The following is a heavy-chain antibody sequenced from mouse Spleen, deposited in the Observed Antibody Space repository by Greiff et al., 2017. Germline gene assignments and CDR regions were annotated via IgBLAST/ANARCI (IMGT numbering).Heavy chain of an antibody. CDR2: INSNGGST. CDR1: GFTFSSYG. J-gene: IGHJ4*01. V-gene: IGHV5-6-3*01. D-gene: IGHD1-1*01. CDR3: ARERYYGSMDY. Sequence: EVKLVESGGGLVQPGGSLKLSCAASGFTFSSYGMSWVRQTPDKRLELVATINSNGGSTYYPDSVKGRFTISRDNAKNTLYLQMSSLKSEDTAMYYCARERYYGSMDYWGQGTSVTVSS.